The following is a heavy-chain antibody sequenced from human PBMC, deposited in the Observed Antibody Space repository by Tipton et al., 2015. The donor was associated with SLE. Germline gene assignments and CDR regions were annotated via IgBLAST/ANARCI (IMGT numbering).Heavy chain of an antibody. CDR2: IKSKTDGGTT. Sequence: QLVQSGGGLVKPGGSLRLSCAASGFTFSNAWMSWVRQAPGKGLEWVGRIKSKTDGGTTDYAAPVKGRFTISRDDSKNTLYLQMNSLKTEDTAVYYCTTNFWSGYYRHYYYYGMDVWGQGTTVTVSS. V-gene: IGHV3-15*01. CDR3: TTNFWSGYYRHYYYYGMDV. CDR1: GFTFSNAW. J-gene: IGHJ6*02. D-gene: IGHD3-3*01.